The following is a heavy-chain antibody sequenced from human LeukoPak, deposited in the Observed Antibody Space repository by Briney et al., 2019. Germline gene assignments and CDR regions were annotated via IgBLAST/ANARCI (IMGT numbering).Heavy chain of an antibody. CDR1: GFTFSSYA. V-gene: IGHV3-30*04. CDR3: ARRRRSSSWPISNDY. D-gene: IGHD6-13*01. CDR2: ISYDGSNK. J-gene: IGHJ4*02. Sequence: PGGSLRLSCAASGFTFSSYAMHWVRQAPGKGLEWVAVISYDGSNKYYADSVKGRFTISRDNSKNTLYLQMNSLRAEDTAVYYCARRRRSSSWPISNDYWGQGTLVTVSS.